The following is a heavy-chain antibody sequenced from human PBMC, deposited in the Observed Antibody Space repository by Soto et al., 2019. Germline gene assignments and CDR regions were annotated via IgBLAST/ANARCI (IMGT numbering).Heavy chain of an antibody. V-gene: IGHV3-30*18. J-gene: IGHJ4*02. D-gene: IGHD1-26*01. CDR1: GFTFSSYG. CDR3: VKEGKMGVEGFDF. Sequence: GGSLRLSCAASGFTFSSYGMHWVRQAPGKGLEWVAVISYDGSNKYYADSVKGRFTISRDNSQNTLYLHMNSLRAEDTARYYCVKEGKMGVEGFDFWGQGTLVTV. CDR2: ISYDGSNK.